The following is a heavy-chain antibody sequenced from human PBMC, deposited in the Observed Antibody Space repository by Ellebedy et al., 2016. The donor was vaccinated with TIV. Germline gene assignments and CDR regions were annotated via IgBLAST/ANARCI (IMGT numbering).Heavy chain of an antibody. V-gene: IGHV1-69*13. CDR3: ARGSVAGTTFDY. CDR1: GGTFSSYA. J-gene: IGHJ4*02. CDR2: IIPIFGTA. D-gene: IGHD6-19*01. Sequence: ASVKVSCKASGGTFSSYAISWVRQDPGQGLEWMGGIIPIFGTANYAQKFQGRVTITADESTSTAYMELSSLRSEDTAVYYCARGSVAGTTFDYWGQGTLVTVSS.